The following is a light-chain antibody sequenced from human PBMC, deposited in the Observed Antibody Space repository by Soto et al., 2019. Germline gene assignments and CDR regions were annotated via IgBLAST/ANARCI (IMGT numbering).Light chain of an antibody. CDR1: SSDVGGYNY. CDR2: DVS. Sequence: QSVLTQPASVSGSPGQSITISCTGTSSDVGGYNYVSWYQQYPGKAPKLMIYDVSNRPSGVSIRFSGSKSGNTASLTISWLQAEDEADYYCSSYTSSSTYVFGTGTKVTVL. CDR3: SSYTSSSTYV. J-gene: IGLJ1*01. V-gene: IGLV2-14*03.